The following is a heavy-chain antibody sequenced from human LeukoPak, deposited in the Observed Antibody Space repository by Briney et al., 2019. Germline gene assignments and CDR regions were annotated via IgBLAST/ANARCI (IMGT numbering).Heavy chain of an antibody. V-gene: IGHV3-23*01. D-gene: IGHD1-26*01. CDR2: ISGSGGST. CDR3: AKDFVGALDY. CDR1: GFTFSSYA. J-gene: IGHJ4*02. Sequence: PGGSLRLSCAASGFTFSSYAMSWVRQAPGKGLEWVSAISGSGGSTYYADSVRGRFTISRDNSKNTLYLQMDSLRAEDTAVYYCAKDFVGALDYWGQGTLVTVSS.